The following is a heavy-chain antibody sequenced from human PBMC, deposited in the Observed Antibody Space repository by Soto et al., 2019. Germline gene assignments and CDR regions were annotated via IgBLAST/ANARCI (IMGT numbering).Heavy chain of an antibody. D-gene: IGHD3-10*01. CDR1: GGSFSGYY. CDR2: INNGGSS. J-gene: IGHJ2*01. V-gene: IGHV4-34*01. CDR3: ARGRGDGNNQNWYFDL. Sequence: SETLSLTCAVYGGSFSGYYWSWIRQPPGKGLEWIGEINNGGSSNYNPSLKSRGSMSVGTSNNQFSLKLTSVTAADTAVYYCARGRGDGNNQNWYFDLWGRGTLVTVSS.